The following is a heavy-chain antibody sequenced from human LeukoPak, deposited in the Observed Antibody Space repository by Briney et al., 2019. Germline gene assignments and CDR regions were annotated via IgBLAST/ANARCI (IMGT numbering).Heavy chain of an antibody. CDR1: GFTFSSYG. J-gene: IGHJ4*02. D-gene: IGHD2/OR15-2a*01. CDR3: AKDRLSRFEYYFDY. Sequence: PGGSLRLSCAASGFTFSSYGMHWVRQAPGKGREWVAVISYDGSNKYYADSVKGRFTISRDNSKNTLYLQMNSLRAEDTAVYYCAKDRLSRFEYYFDYWGQGTLVTVSS. V-gene: IGHV3-30*18. CDR2: ISYDGSNK.